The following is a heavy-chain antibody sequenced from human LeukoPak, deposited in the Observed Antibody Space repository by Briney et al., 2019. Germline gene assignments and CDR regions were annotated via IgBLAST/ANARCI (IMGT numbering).Heavy chain of an antibody. D-gene: IGHD3-22*01. V-gene: IGHV4-39*01. CDR3: ARVSDYYDSSGLLLN. Sequence: SETLSLTCTVSGGSISSSSSYWGWIRQPPGKGLEWIGSIYYSGSTYYNPSLKRRVTISVDTSKNQFSLKLSSVTAADTAVYYCARVSDYYDSSGLLLNWGQGTLVTVSS. J-gene: IGHJ4*02. CDR1: GGSISSSSSY. CDR2: IYYSGST.